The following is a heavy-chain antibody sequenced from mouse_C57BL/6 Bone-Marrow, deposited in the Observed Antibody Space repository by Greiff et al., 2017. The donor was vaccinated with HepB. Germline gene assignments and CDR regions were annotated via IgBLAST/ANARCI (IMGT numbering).Heavy chain of an antibody. V-gene: IGHV5-4*01. Sequence: EVMLVESGGGLVKPGGSLKLSCAASGFTFSSYAMSWVRQTPEKRLEWVATISDGGSYTYYPDNVKGRFTISRDNAKNNLYLQMSHLKSEDTAMYYGARDGYGRGFAYWGQGTLVTVSA. CDR2: ISDGGSYT. J-gene: IGHJ3*01. CDR3: ARDGYGRGFAY. CDR1: GFTFSSYA. D-gene: IGHD1-1*01.